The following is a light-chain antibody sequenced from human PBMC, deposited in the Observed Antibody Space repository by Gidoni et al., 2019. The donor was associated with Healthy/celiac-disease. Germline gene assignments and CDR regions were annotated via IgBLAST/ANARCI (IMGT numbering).Light chain of an antibody. V-gene: IGKV1-5*01. CDR3: QQYNSYSPYT. CDR1: QSISSW. Sequence: DIQMTQSPSTLSASVGDRVTITCRASQSISSWLAWYQQKPGKAPKLLIYDASSLESGVPSRFSGSGSGTEFTLTISSLQPDDFATYYCQQYNSYSPYTFGQGTELEIK. J-gene: IGKJ2*01. CDR2: DAS.